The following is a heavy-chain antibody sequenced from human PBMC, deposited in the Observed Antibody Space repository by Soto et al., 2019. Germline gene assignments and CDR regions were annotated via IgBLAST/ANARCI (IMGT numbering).Heavy chain of an antibody. D-gene: IGHD2-2*01. J-gene: IGHJ4*02. CDR2: INAGSGNT. V-gene: IGHV1-3*01. CDR3: ANDIIVIQGAKVLDY. Sequence: GASVKVSCKASGYTSTNYGMHWVRQAPGQRLEWMGWINAGSGNTKYSQKFQGRITITRDTSASTVYMELSSLRSEDTAVYYCANDIIVIQGAKVLDYGGKGPLVTVSS. CDR1: GYTSTNYG.